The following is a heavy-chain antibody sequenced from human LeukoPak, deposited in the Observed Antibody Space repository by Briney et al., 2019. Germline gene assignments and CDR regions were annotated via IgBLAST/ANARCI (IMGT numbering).Heavy chain of an antibody. J-gene: IGHJ4*02. CDR2: ISGSGGST. CDR1: GFTFSSYA. D-gene: IGHD6-19*01. CDR3: AKTEGIAVAGTLDY. Sequence: GGSLRLSCAASGFTFSSYAMSWVRQAPGKGLEWVSAISGSGGSTYYADSVKGRFTISRDNSKNTLYLQMNSLRAEDTAVYYCAKTEGIAVAGTLDYWGQGTLVTVSS. V-gene: IGHV3-23*01.